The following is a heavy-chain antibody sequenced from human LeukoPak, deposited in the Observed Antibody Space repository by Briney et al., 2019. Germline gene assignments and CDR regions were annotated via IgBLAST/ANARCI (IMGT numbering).Heavy chain of an antibody. CDR1: GFTFSSYE. Sequence: PGGSLRLSCAASGFTFSSYEMNWVRQAQGKGLEWVSYISSSGSTIYYADSVKGRFTISRDNAKNSLYLQMNSLRADDTAVYYCARPGAAKDADDAFDIWGQGTMVTVSS. CDR3: ARPGAAKDADDAFDI. CDR2: ISSSGSTI. D-gene: IGHD6-25*01. J-gene: IGHJ3*02. V-gene: IGHV3-48*03.